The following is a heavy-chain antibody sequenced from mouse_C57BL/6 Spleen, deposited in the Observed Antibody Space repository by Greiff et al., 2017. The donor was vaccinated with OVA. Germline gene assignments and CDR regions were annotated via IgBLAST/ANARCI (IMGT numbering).Heavy chain of an antibody. Sequence: EVQLQQSGPELVKPGASVKISCKASGYTFTDYYMNWVKQSHGKSLEWIGDINPNNGGTSYHQKFQGKATLTVEKSSSTAYMELRSLTSEDSAVYYSSRSRGSSSGFADWGQGTLVTVSA. CDR2: INPNNGGT. D-gene: IGHD1-1*01. J-gene: IGHJ3*01. V-gene: IGHV1-26*01. CDR3: SRSRGSSSGFAD. CDR1: GYTFTDYY.